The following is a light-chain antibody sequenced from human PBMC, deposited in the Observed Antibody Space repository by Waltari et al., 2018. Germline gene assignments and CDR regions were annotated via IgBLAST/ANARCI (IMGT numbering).Light chain of an antibody. Sequence: DIQRTQAPSSVSASGVDRVIITCRASQDISRWLAWYQQTPGKAPKFLIYDASTLQSGVPSRFSGTGSGTEFTLTISSLQPEDFATYYCQHGNTFPLTFGGGTKVEIK. CDR3: QHGNTFPLT. J-gene: IGKJ4*01. CDR1: QDISRW. CDR2: DAS. V-gene: IGKV1-12*01.